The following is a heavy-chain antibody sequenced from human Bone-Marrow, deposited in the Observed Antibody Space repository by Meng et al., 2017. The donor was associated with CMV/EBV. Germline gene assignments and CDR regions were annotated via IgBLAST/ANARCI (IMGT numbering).Heavy chain of an antibody. D-gene: IGHD6-6*01. CDR1: GFTFSSYS. CDR2: ISSSSSYI. Sequence: GGSLRLSCAASGFTFSSYSMNWVRQAPGKGLEWVSSISSSSSYIYYADSVKGRFTISRDNAKNSLYLQMNSLRAEDTAVYYCARDRYGSSAHYYYYYGMDVWGQGTTVTVSS. J-gene: IGHJ6*01. V-gene: IGHV3-21*01. CDR3: ARDRYGSSAHYYYYYGMDV.